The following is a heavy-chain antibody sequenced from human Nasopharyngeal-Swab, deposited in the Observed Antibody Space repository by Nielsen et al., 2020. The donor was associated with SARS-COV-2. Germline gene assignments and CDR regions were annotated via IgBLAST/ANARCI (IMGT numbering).Heavy chain of an antibody. CDR2: IKQDGSEK. Sequence: GESLKISCAASGFTFSSYWMNWVRQAPGKGLEWVANIKQDGSEKHYVDSVKGRFTISRDNAKNSLYLQINSLRAEDTAVYYCASYSGLSGTGDYWGQGTLVTVSS. CDR3: ASYSGLSGTGDY. CDR1: GFTFSSYW. V-gene: IGHV3-7*02. J-gene: IGHJ4*02. D-gene: IGHD6-6*01.